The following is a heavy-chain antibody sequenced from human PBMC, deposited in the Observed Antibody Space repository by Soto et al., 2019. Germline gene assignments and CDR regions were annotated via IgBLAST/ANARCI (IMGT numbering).Heavy chain of an antibody. J-gene: IGHJ4*02. CDR2: IYYSGNT. Sequence: QLQLQESGPGLLRPSETLLLPCTVSGGSLGSRSFYWGWIRQSPGKGLEWIGNIYYSGNTFYNPSLKSRVTISVDTSKNQFYLHLSSVTAADTAIFYCASIAAPGTTHFDFWGQGTLVTVSS. D-gene: IGHD6-13*01. CDR3: ASIAAPGTTHFDF. CDR1: GGSLGSRSFY. V-gene: IGHV4-39*01.